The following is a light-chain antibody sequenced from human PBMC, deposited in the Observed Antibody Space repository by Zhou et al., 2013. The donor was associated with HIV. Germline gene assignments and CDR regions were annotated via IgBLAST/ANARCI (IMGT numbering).Light chain of an antibody. J-gene: IGKJ2*01. CDR1: QTVSSN. CDR2: ETS. Sequence: EIVMTQSPATLSVSPGERATLSCRASQTVSSNLAWYQQKPGQAPRLLIYETSTRATGIPARFSGSGSGTEFTLTISRLEPEDFAVYYCQQYGSSPPRYTFGQGTKLEIK. V-gene: IGKV3-15*01. CDR3: QQYGSSPPRYT.